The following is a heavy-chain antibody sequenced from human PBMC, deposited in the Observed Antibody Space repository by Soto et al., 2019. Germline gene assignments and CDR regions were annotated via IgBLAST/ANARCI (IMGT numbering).Heavy chain of an antibody. Sequence: QTGGSLRLSCAASGFTFSSYAMSWVRQAPGKGLEWVSAISGSGGSTYYADSVKGRFTISRDNSKNTLYLQMNSLRAEDTAVYYCAKNYDFWIGYPYYFDYWGQGTLVTVSS. J-gene: IGHJ4*02. CDR3: AKNYDFWIGYPYYFDY. CDR2: ISGSGGST. D-gene: IGHD3-3*01. V-gene: IGHV3-23*01. CDR1: GFTFSSYA.